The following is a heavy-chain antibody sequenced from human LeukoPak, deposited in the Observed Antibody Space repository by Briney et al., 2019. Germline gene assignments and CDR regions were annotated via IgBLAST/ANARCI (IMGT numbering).Heavy chain of an antibody. V-gene: IGHV1-46*01. Sequence: GASVKVSCKASVYTVTRYSIHWVRQAPGHGLEWMGIINPSGGSTNYAQKFQGRVTMTRDTSTSTVYMELSSLRSEDTAVYYCASGSYSNYDYWGQGTLVTVSA. J-gene: IGHJ4*02. CDR1: VYTVTRYS. D-gene: IGHD4-11*01. CDR2: INPSGGST. CDR3: ASGSYSNYDY.